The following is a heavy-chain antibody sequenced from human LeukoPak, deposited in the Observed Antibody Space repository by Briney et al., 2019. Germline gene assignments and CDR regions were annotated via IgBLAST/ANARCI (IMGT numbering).Heavy chain of an antibody. CDR1: GFTFSSYS. V-gene: IGHV3-21*01. CDR3: ARDPDSSAHFDY. CDR2: ISSSSSYI. J-gene: IGHJ4*02. Sequence: PGGSLRLSCAASGFTFSSYSMNWVRQAPGKGLEWVSSISSSSSYIYYADSVKGRFTISRDNAKNSLYLQMNSLRAEDTAVYYCARDPDSSAHFDYWGQGTLVTVSS. D-gene: IGHD3-22*01.